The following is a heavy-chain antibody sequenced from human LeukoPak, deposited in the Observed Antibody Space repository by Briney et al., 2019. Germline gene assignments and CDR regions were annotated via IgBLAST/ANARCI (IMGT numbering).Heavy chain of an antibody. J-gene: IGHJ5*02. Sequence: SVKVSCTASGGTFSSYAISWVRQAPGQGLEWMGGIIPIFGTANYAQKFQGRVTITADESTSTAYMELSSLRSEDTAVYYCARSITIFGVAGPFDPWGQGTLVTVSS. CDR1: GGTFSSYA. D-gene: IGHD3-3*01. CDR3: ARSITIFGVAGPFDP. V-gene: IGHV1-69*13. CDR2: IIPIFGTA.